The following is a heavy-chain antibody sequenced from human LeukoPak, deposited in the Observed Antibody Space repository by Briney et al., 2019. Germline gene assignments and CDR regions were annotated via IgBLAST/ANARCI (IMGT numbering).Heavy chain of an antibody. J-gene: IGHJ4*02. Sequence: PSETLSLTCAVYGGSFSGYYWSWVRQPPGKGLEWIGEINHSGSTNYNPSLESRVTISVDTSKNQFSLKLSSVTAADTAVYYCARGRGGATVTTDSDYWGQGTLVTVSS. CDR2: INHSGST. CDR3: ARGRGGATVTTDSDY. CDR1: GGSFSGYY. V-gene: IGHV4-34*01. D-gene: IGHD4-17*01.